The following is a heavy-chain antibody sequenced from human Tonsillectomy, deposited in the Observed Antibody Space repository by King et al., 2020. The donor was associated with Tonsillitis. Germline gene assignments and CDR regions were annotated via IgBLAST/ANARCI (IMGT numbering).Heavy chain of an antibody. Sequence: VQLVESGGGVVQPGESLRLSCAASGFTFSDFGMHWVRQAPGKGLEWVAFIRFDGSSEYYADSVKGRFTISRDNSKNTMYLQMNSLRRGDTALYYCAKGPGYCPTVRTHGSNSFDYWGEGTLVTVSS. V-gene: IGHV3-30*02. CDR3: AKGPGYCPTVRTHGSNSFDY. CDR1: GFTFSDFG. CDR2: IRFDGSSE. J-gene: IGHJ4*02. D-gene: IGHD4-23*01.